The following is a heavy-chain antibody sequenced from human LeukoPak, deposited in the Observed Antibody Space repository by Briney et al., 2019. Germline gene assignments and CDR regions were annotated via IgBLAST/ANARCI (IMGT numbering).Heavy chain of an antibody. Sequence: SETLSLTCSVSGASISSSNYYWGWIRQPPEKGLEWIGTISSSGTTYYIPSLKSRVTISIDTSKNQFSLKLSSVTAADTAVYYCARHESANWFDPWGQGTLVIVSS. CDR2: ISSSGTT. J-gene: IGHJ5*02. CDR3: ARHESANWFDP. CDR1: GASISSSNYY. V-gene: IGHV4-39*01.